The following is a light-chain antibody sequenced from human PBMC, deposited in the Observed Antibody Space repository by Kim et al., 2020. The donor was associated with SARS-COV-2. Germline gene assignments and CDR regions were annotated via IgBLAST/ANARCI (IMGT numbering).Light chain of an antibody. V-gene: IGLV3-19*01. J-gene: IGLJ2*01. CDR2: GKN. CDR3: NSRENNDNVL. Sequence: SSELTQDPAVSVALGQTVRITCQGDSLRSYYTTWFQQKPGQAPIVVVYGKNNRPSGIPARFSGSSSGNTASLTITGTQAGDEADYYCNSRENNDNVLFGGGTRLTVL. CDR1: SLRSYY.